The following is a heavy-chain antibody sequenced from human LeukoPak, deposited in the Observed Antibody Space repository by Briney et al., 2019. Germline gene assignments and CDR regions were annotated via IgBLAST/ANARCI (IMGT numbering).Heavy chain of an antibody. CDR2: ISDKGVST. J-gene: IGHJ1*01. CDR1: GFSFSSYA. V-gene: IGHV3-64D*06. CDR3: VGDGRDGYNKYFHH. D-gene: IGHD5-24*01. Sequence: GRSLRLSCSGSGFSFSSYAMHWVRQAPGKGLQYVSVISDKGVSTSYADSVKGRFTITRDNSKNTVYLQMSSLRAEDTAVYYCVGDGRDGYNKYFHHWGQGTLVTVSS.